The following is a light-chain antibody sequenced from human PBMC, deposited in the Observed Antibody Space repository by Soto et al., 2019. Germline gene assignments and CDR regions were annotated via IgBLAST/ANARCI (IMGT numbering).Light chain of an antibody. CDR3: QQRSNWSWT. CDR2: RAS. Sequence: EMVMKQSPPTLSVSTGERATLSCRARQSISTNVAWFQQKPGQAPSLLIFRASNRATGIPARFSGSGSGTDFTLTISSLEPEDFAVYYCQQRSNWSWTFGQGTKVDIK. CDR1: QSISTN. J-gene: IGKJ1*01. V-gene: IGKV3-11*01.